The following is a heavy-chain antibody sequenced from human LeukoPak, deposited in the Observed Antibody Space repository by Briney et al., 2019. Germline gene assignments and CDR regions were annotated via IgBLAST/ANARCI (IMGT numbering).Heavy chain of an antibody. D-gene: IGHD3-16*02. Sequence: KPSETLSLTCTVSGGSISSYYWSWIRQPPGKGLEWLGSFSYSGSTNYNPSLKSRVTIPVDTSKNHFSLKLSSVTAADTAVYYCARHRPMITFGGVIVLGNAFDIWGQGTMVTVSS. CDR2: FSYSGST. CDR3: ARHRPMITFGGVIVLGNAFDI. CDR1: GGSISSYY. V-gene: IGHV4-59*08. J-gene: IGHJ3*02.